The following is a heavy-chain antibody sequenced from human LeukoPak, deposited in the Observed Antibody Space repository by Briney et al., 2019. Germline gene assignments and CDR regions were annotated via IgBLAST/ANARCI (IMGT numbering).Heavy chain of an antibody. J-gene: IGHJ6*04. Sequence: GGSLRLSCAASGFTFNNYAMNWVRQAPGKGLEWVSRSSGDTTHYADSVRGRFTISRDNSRNTLSLQMTSLRAEDTALYYCAKGVLSGMRYYYGMDVWGKGTTVTVSS. CDR2: SSGDTT. CDR1: GFTFNNYA. D-gene: IGHD2/OR15-2a*01. CDR3: AKGVLSGMRYYYGMDV. V-gene: IGHV3-23*01.